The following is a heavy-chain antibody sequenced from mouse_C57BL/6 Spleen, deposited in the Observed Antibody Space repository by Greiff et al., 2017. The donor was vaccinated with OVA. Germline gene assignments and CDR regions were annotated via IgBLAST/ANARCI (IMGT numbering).Heavy chain of an antibody. CDR2: ISSGSSTI. D-gene: IGHD1-1*01. CDR3: ARDYGSSYEGYFDV. V-gene: IGHV5-17*01. CDR1: GFTFSDYG. J-gene: IGHJ1*03. Sequence: DVMLVESGGGLVKPGGSLKLSCAASGFTFSDYGMHWVRQAPEKGLEWVAYISSGSSTIYYADTVKGRFTISRDNAKNTLFLQMTSLRSEDTAMYYCARDYGSSYEGYFDVWGTGTTVTVSS.